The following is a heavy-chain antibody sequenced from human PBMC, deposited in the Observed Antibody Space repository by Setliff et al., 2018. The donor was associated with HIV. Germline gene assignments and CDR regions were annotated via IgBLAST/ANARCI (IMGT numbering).Heavy chain of an antibody. J-gene: IGHJ4*02. Sequence: GASVKVSCKVSGYTLTELSRHWVRQAPGKGLEWMGGLDPKDGKTMYAQKFQDRVTMTTDTSTSTAYMELRSLRSDDTAVYYCARGTLGDTSGWFFDFWGQGTLVTVSS. V-gene: IGHV1-24*01. D-gene: IGHD6-19*01. CDR2: LDPKDGKT. CDR3: ARGTLGDTSGWFFDF. CDR1: GYTLTELS.